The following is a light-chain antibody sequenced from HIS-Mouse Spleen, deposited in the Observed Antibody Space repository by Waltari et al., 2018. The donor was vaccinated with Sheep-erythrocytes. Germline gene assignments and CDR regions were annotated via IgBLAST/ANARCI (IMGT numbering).Light chain of an antibody. Sequence: QSALTQPASVSGSPGQSIAISCTVTSSDVGSYNLFSWYQQHPGKAPKLMIYEGSKRPSGVSNRFSGSKSGHTASLTISGLQAEDEADYYCCSYAGSSTPWVFGGGTKLTVL. CDR3: CSYAGSSTPWV. CDR1: SSDVGSYNL. CDR2: EGS. J-gene: IGLJ3*02. V-gene: IGLV2-23*01.